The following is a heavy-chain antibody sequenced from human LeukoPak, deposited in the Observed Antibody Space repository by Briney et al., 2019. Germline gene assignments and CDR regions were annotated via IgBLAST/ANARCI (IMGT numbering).Heavy chain of an antibody. CDR2: ISGSGGST. D-gene: IGHD2-2*01. CDR1: GFTFSSYA. Sequence: GGSLRLSCAASGFTFSSYAMSWVRQAPGKGLEWVSAISGSGGSTYYADSVKGRFTISRDNSKNTLYLQMNSLRAEDTAIYYCAKDIVVVPAAGNWFDPWGQGTQVTVSS. CDR3: AKDIVVVPAAGNWFDP. J-gene: IGHJ5*02. V-gene: IGHV3-23*01.